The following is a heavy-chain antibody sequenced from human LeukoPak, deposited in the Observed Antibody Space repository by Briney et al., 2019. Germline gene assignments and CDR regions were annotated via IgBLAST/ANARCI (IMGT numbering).Heavy chain of an antibody. D-gene: IGHD3-3*01. CDR2: IYYSGST. CDR3: AREGALSYDFHDAFDI. J-gene: IGHJ3*02. CDR1: GYSISSDYY. Sequence: SETLSLTCTVSGYSISSDYYWSWIRQPPGKGLEWIGYIYYSGSTYYNPSLKSRVTISVDTSKNQFSLKLSSVTAADTAVYYCAREGALSYDFHDAFDIWGQGTMVTVSS. V-gene: IGHV4-30-4*08.